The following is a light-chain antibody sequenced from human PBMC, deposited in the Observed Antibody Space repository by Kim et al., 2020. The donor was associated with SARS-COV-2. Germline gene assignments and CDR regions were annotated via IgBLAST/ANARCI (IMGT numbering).Light chain of an antibody. CDR1: QSVSSS. CDR3: QQRSNWPYT. V-gene: IGKV3-11*01. J-gene: IGKJ2*01. Sequence: PEESATLPCQASQSVSSSFAWYAQKPGQAPTLLLSDASNRHTGIPARFSESGSGTHFSHTLSSLAPEDFAVYYCQQRSNWPYTFGQGTKLEI. CDR2: DAS.